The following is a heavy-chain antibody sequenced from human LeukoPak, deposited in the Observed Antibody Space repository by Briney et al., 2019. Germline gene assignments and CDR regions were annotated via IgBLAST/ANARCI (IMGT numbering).Heavy chain of an antibody. Sequence: GGSLRLSCAASGFTFSSYAMSWVRQAPGKGLEWVSAISGSGGTYYADFVKGRFTISRDNSKNTLYLQMNSLRAEDTAVYYCAKDRKKARNYYYYYGMDVWGKGTTVTVSS. CDR3: AKDRKKARNYYYYYGMDV. CDR2: ISGSGGT. V-gene: IGHV3-23*01. CDR1: GFTFSSYA. J-gene: IGHJ6*04.